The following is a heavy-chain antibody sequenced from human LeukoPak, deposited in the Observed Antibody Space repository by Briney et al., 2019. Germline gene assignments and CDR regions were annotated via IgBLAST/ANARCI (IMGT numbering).Heavy chain of an antibody. Sequence: ASVKVSCKASGYTFTNYSMYWVRQAPGQGLEWMGIINPSGGSTSYAQKFQGRVTMTRDTSTSTVYMELSSLRSEDTAVYYCAREGSGSSFDYWGQGTLVTVSS. J-gene: IGHJ4*02. CDR1: GYTFTNYS. CDR2: INPSGGST. CDR3: AREGSGSSFDY. D-gene: IGHD1-26*01. V-gene: IGHV1-46*01.